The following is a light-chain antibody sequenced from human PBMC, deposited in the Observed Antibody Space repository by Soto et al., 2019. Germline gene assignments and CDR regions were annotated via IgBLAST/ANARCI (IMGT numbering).Light chain of an antibody. CDR2: GAS. CDR3: LQHDSYPWT. Sequence: DIEMTQSASAMSASVGDRVTITCRASQGISNYLAWFQQKPGKVPKRLIYGASNLESGVPSRFSGSGSGTEFTLTTSNLQPEDSATYYCLQHDSYPWTFGQGTKVEIK. J-gene: IGKJ1*01. V-gene: IGKV1-17*03. CDR1: QGISNY.